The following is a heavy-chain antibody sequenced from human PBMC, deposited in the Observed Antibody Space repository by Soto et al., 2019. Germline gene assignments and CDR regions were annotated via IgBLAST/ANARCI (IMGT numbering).Heavy chain of an antibody. CDR1: GFDFSRHG. J-gene: IGHJ6*02. Sequence: GGSLRLSCAASGFDFSRHGMHWVRQAPGRGLEWVAVISYDGNNKDYADSVEGRLTISRDNSRNTLDLQMNSLRVDDTAVYYCAKDGGTGYQPPNYYYYGLDVWGQGTTVTVS. CDR3: AKDGGTGYQPPNYYYYGLDV. CDR2: ISYDGNNK. V-gene: IGHV3-30*18. D-gene: IGHD6-25*01.